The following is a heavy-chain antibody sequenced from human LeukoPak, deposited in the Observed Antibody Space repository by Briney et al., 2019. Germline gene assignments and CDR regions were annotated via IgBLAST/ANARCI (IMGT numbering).Heavy chain of an antibody. CDR3: AISGFP. CDR1: GFTLSSYE. V-gene: IGHV3-48*03. J-gene: IGHJ5*02. CDR2: ISSSGETT. Sequence: GGSLRLSCAASGFTLSSYETNWVRQAPGKGLEWVSYISSSGETTSYADSVKGRFTISRDNAKNSLYLQMNTLRAEDTALYYCAISGFPWGQGTLVTVSS.